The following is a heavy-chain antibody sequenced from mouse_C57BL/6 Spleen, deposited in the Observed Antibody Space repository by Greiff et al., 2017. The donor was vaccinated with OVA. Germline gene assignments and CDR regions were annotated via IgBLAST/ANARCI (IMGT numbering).Heavy chain of an antibody. V-gene: IGHV14-2*01. J-gene: IGHJ3*01. CDR2: IDTEDGET. Sequence: VQLQQSGAELVQPGASVKLSCTASGFNIKDYYMHWVKQRTEQGLEWIGRIDTEDGETKYASKFQGKATIIADTSSNTAYLQLSSLTSEDTAVYYCALNGDGLAYWGQGTLVTVSA. CDR3: ALNGDGLAY. D-gene: IGHD4-1*01. CDR1: GFNIKDYY.